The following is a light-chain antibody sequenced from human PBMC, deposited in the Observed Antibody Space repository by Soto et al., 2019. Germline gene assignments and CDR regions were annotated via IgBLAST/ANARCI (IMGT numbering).Light chain of an antibody. CDR2: GNS. CDR1: SSNIGAGYD. CDR3: QYYDSSLSGYV. J-gene: IGLJ1*01. Sequence: QSALTQPPSVSGAPGQRVTISCTGSSSNIGAGYDVRWYQQLPGTAPKLLIYGNSNRPSGVPDRFSGSKSGTSASLAITGLQAEDEADYYCQYYDSSLSGYVFGTGTRSPS. V-gene: IGLV1-40*01.